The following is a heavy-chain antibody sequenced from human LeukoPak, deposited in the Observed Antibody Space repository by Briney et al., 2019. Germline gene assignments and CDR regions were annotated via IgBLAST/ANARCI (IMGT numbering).Heavy chain of an antibody. Sequence: SETLSLTCTVSGGSISSGDYYWSWIRQPPGKGLEWIGYIYYSGSTYYNPSLKSRVTISVDTSKNQFSLKLSSVTAADTAVYYCARRPSSSWPFDYWGQGTLVTVSS. CDR3: ARRPSSSWPFDY. J-gene: IGHJ4*02. CDR1: GGSISSGDYY. D-gene: IGHD6-13*01. CDR2: IYYSGST. V-gene: IGHV4-30-4*01.